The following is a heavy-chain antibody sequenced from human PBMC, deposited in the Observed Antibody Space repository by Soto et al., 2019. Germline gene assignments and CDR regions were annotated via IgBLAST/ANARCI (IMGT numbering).Heavy chain of an antibody. V-gene: IGHV4-30-4*01. D-gene: IGHD2-2*01. CDR1: GGSISDDSY. J-gene: IGHJ5*01. Sequence: LSLTCTVSGGSISDDSYCSWIRQTPGKGLEWIGYIYHTGNAYYNPSLRSRVSISVDKSKSQFSLKLISVTAADTAVYFCARDEYHLLSSESWLDSWGQRTLVTV. CDR3: ARDEYHLLSSESWLDS. CDR2: IYHTGNA.